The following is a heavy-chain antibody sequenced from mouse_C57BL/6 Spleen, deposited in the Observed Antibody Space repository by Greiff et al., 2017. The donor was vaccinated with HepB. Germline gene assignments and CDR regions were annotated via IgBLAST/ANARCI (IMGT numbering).Heavy chain of an antibody. J-gene: IGHJ3*01. V-gene: IGHV1-82*01. CDR1: GYAFSSSW. CDR2: LYPGDGDT. D-gene: IGHD2-4*01. CDR3: ARSGYDYDFAY. Sequence: QVQLQESGPELVKPGASVKISCKASGYAFSSSWMNWVKQRPGKGLEWIGRLYPGDGDTNYNGKFKGKATLTADKSSSTAYMQLSSLTSEDSAVYFCARSGYDYDFAYWGQGTLVTVSA.